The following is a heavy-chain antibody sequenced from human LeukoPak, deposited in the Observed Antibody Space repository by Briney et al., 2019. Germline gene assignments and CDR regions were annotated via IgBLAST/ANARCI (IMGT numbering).Heavy chain of an antibody. Sequence: SETLSLTCTVSGGSISTSNYYWGWIRQPPGKGLEWIGEINHGGSTNYNPSLKSRVTISVDASKNQFSLKLSSVTAADTAVYYCARHRAVAGNWFDPWGQGTLVTVSS. D-gene: IGHD6-19*01. V-gene: IGHV4-39*01. J-gene: IGHJ5*02. CDR2: INHGGST. CDR1: GGSISTSNYY. CDR3: ARHRAVAGNWFDP.